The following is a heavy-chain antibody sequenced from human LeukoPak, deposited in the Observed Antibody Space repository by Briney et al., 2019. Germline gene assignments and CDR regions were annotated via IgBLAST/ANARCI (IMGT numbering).Heavy chain of an antibody. CDR1: GFTLSSYG. CDR2: ISYDGSNK. V-gene: IGHV3-30*18. CDR3: AKDGCTNGVCYYFDY. J-gene: IGHJ4*02. Sequence: GRSLRLSCAASGFTLSSYGMLWVRQAPGKGLEWVAVISYDGSNKYYADSVKGRFTISRDNSKNTLYLQMNSLRAEDTAVYYCAKDGCTNGVCYYFDYWGQGTLSPSPQ. D-gene: IGHD2-8*01.